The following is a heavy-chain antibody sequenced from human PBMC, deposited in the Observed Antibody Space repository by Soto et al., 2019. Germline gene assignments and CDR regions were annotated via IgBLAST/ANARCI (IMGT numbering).Heavy chain of an antibody. V-gene: IGHV3-74*01. CDR1: GFTFFNYW. D-gene: IGHD2-15*01. CDR3: VRDSGGSY. J-gene: IGHJ4*02. CDR2: INGEGTII. Sequence: GGSLRLSCAASGFTFFNYWMYWVRQAPGKGLVWVSRINGEGTIINYADSVKGRFTISRDNAKNTLYLQMNSLRVDDTAVYYCVRDSGGSYWGQGTPVTVSS.